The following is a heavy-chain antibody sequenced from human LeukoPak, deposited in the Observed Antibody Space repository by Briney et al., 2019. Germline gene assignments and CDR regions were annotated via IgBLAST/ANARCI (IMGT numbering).Heavy chain of an antibody. D-gene: IGHD3-16*01. CDR3: ARDILGDYYYYMDV. CDR1: GYTFTGYY. Sequence: ASVKVSCKASGYTFTGYYMHWVRQAPGQGLEWMGWINPNSGGTNYAQKFRGRVTMTRDTSISTAYMELSRLRSDDTAVYYCARDILGDYYYYMDVWGKGTTVTVSS. J-gene: IGHJ6*03. V-gene: IGHV1-2*02. CDR2: INPNSGGT.